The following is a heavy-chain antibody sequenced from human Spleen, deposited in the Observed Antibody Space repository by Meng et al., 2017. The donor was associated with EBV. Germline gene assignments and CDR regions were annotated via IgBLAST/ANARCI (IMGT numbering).Heavy chain of an antibody. D-gene: IGHD5-24*01. CDR3: ARGRWLQSAEYFQH. CDR1: GFHFRSYA. Sequence: VRLLVVWVCLVQLGGPLGLSFACSGFHFRSYAMSWVRQAPGKGLEWVSTISGTGGSPDYADSVKGRFTISRDNSKNTVSLQMNSLRVADTAIYYCARGRWLQSAEYFQHWGQGTLVTVSS. V-gene: IGHV3-23*01. CDR2: ISGTGGSP. J-gene: IGHJ1*01.